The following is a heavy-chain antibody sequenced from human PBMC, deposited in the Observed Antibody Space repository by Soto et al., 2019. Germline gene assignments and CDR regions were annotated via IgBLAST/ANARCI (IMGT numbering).Heavy chain of an antibody. Sequence: SETLSLTCTVSGGSVSSHFWSWIRQPPGKGLEWIGYIYYSGSTNYNPSLKSRVTISIDMSEKQFSLRLSSVTAADTALYYCARLSCSGGSCERRGYFDYWGQGTLVTV. V-gene: IGHV4-59*02. CDR3: ARLSCSGGSCERRGYFDY. D-gene: IGHD2-15*01. J-gene: IGHJ4*02. CDR1: GGSVSSHF. CDR2: IYYSGST.